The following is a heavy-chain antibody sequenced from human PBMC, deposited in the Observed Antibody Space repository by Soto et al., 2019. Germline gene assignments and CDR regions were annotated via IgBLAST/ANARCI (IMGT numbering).Heavy chain of an antibody. J-gene: IGHJ4*02. CDR3: AHRGSSWQLDY. CDR1: GFSLSTRGVG. Sequence: QITLKESGPTLVRPTQTLTLTCTFSGFSLSTRGVGVGWIRQPPGKALEWLGLIYWDDDKRYGPSLKSRLTITKDTSKNQVVLTMTNLDPVDTATYYCAHRGSSWQLDYWGQGTLVTVSS. D-gene: IGHD6-19*01. V-gene: IGHV2-5*05. CDR2: IYWDDDK.